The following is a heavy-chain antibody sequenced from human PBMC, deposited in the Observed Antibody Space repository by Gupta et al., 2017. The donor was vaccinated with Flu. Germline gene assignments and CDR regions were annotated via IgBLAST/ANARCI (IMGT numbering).Heavy chain of an antibody. Sequence: QVQLVESGGGVVQPGRSLRLSCAASGFTFSSYGMHWVRQAPGKGLEWVAVIWYDGSNKYYADSVKGRFTISRDNSKNTLYLQMNSLRAEDTAVYYSARGKPYSSSSVGFDYWGQGTLVTVSS. V-gene: IGHV3-33*01. CDR1: GFTFSSYG. J-gene: IGHJ4*02. CDR2: IWYDGSNK. CDR3: ARGKPYSSSSVGFDY. D-gene: IGHD6-6*01.